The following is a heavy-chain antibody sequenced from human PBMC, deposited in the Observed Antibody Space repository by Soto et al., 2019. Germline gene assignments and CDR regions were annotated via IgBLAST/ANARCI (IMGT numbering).Heavy chain of an antibody. CDR3: ARDSYGSGSYSPKYYYYYGMDV. Sequence: GGSLRLSCAASGFTFSYYPMHWVRQAPGKGLEWVAVISFDGSNKYYADSVKGRFTISRDNSKNTLYLQMNSLRGEDTAVYYCARDSYGSGSYSPKYYYYYGMDVWGQGTTVTVS. V-gene: IGHV3-30*04. CDR1: GFTFSYYP. CDR2: ISFDGSNK. D-gene: IGHD3-10*01. J-gene: IGHJ6*02.